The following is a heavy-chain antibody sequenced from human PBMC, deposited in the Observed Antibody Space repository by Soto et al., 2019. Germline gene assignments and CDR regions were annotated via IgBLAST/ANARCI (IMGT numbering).Heavy chain of an antibody. CDR1: GFTFSSYG. J-gene: IGHJ4*02. CDR3: ARDKPQLAGFDY. Sequence: QVQLVESGGGVVQPGRSLRLSCAASGFTFSSYGMHWVRQAPGKGLEWVAVIWYDGSNKYYADSVKGRFTISRDNSKNTLYLQMNSLRAEDTAVYYCARDKPQLAGFDYWGQGTLVTVSS. CDR2: IWYDGSNK. V-gene: IGHV3-33*01. D-gene: IGHD2-15*01.